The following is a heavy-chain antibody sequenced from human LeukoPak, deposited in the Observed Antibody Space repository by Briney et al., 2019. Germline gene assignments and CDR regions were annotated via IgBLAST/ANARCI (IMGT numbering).Heavy chain of an antibody. D-gene: IGHD6-13*01. Sequence: PSETLSPTCAVYGGSFSGYYWSWIRQPPGKGLEWIGEINHSGSTNYNPSLKSRVTISVDTSKNQFSLKLSSVTAADTAVYYCATYSSRVYYYYYMDVWGKGTTVTVSS. CDR1: GGSFSGYY. J-gene: IGHJ6*03. CDR3: ATYSSRVYYYYYMDV. V-gene: IGHV4-34*01. CDR2: INHSGST.